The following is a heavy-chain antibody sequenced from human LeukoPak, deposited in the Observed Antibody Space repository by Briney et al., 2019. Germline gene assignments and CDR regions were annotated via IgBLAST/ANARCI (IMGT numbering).Heavy chain of an antibody. CDR1: GGSFSDYY. J-gene: IGHJ3*02. V-gene: IGHV4-34*01. Sequence: SETLSLTCAVYGGSFSDYYWSWIRQPPGKGLEWIGEINHSGSTNYNPSLKSRVTISVDTSKNQFSLKLSSVTAADTAVYYCAAEGDYDRSGYTTRIAFDIWGQGTMVTVSS. CDR2: INHSGST. D-gene: IGHD3-22*01. CDR3: AAEGDYDRSGYTTRIAFDI.